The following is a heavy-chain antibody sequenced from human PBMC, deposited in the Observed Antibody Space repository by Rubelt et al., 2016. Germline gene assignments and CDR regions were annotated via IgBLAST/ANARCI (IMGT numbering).Heavy chain of an antibody. J-gene: IGHJ6*02. Sequence: GLEWVSSISSSSSYIYYADSVKGRFTISRDNAKNSLYLQMNSLRAEDTAVYYCARDDGDYEVGYYYYGMDVWGQGTTVTVSS. CDR3: ARDDGDYEVGYYYYGMDV. V-gene: IGHV3-21*01. CDR2: ISSSSSYI. D-gene: IGHD4-17*01.